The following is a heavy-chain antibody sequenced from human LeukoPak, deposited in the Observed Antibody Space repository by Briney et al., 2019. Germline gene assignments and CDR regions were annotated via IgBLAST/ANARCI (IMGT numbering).Heavy chain of an antibody. D-gene: IGHD3-22*01. V-gene: IGHV1-2*04. CDR2: INPNSGGS. Sequence: ASVKVSCKASGYTFTGYYMHWVRQAPGQGLEWMGWINPNSGGSNYAQKFQGWVTMTRDTSISTAYMELSRLRSEDTAVYYCARAVSYYDSSGYLDYWGQGTLVTVSS. CDR1: GYTFTGYY. CDR3: ARAVSYYDSSGYLDY. J-gene: IGHJ4*02.